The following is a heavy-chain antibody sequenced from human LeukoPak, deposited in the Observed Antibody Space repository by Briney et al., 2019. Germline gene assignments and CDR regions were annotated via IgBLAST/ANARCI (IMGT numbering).Heavy chain of an antibody. CDR1: GGSISGYY. V-gene: IGHV4-4*07. D-gene: IGHD4-11*01. CDR2: IYTSGST. Sequence: SETLSLTCTVSGGSISGYYWSWIRQPPGKGLEWIGRIYTSGSTNYNPSLKSRVTMSVDTSKNQFSLKLSSVTAADTAVYYCARDSSNYKFFDYWGQGTLVTVSS. J-gene: IGHJ4*02. CDR3: ARDSSNYKFFDY.